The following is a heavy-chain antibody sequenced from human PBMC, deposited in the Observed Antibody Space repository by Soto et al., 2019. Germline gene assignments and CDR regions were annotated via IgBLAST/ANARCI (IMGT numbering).Heavy chain of an antibody. CDR3: ARDHIAVAGIGWFDP. J-gene: IGHJ5*02. CDR1: GGSISSGGYY. V-gene: IGHV4-31*03. Sequence: QVQLQESGPGLVKPSQTLSLTCTVSGGSISSGGYYWSWIRQHPGKGLEWIGYIYYSGSTYYNPSLKSRVTISVDTSKNQSSRKLSSVTAADTAVYYCARDHIAVAGIGWFDPWGQGTLVTVSS. D-gene: IGHD6-19*01. CDR2: IYYSGST.